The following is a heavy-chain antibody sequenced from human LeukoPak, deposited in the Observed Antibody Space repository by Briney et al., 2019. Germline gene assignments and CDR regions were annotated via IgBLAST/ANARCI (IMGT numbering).Heavy chain of an antibody. CDR2: INPNSGGT. Sequence: ASVKVSCKASGYTFTGYYMHWVRQAPGQGLEWMGWINPNSGGTNYAQKFQGRVTKTRDTSISTAYMELSRLRSDDTAVYYCARSYTAMPLGPYYFDYWGQGTLVTVSS. CDR1: GYTFTGYY. CDR3: ARSYTAMPLGPYYFDY. D-gene: IGHD5-18*01. J-gene: IGHJ4*02. V-gene: IGHV1-2*02.